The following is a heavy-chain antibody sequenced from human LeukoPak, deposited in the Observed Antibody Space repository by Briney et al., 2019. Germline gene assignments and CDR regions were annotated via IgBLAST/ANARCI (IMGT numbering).Heavy chain of an antibody. J-gene: IGHJ6*03. CDR1: GFTFSSYG. V-gene: IGHV4-59*01. D-gene: IGHD3-16*01. CDR3: ARETSQKGAHYMDV. CDR2: IYYSGST. Sequence: GALRLSCAASGFTFSSYGMSWIRQPPGKGLEWMGYIYYSGSTNYNPSLKSRVTISVDTSKKQFSLKLTSVTVAATAVYYCARETSQKGAHYMDVWGKGTTVTISS.